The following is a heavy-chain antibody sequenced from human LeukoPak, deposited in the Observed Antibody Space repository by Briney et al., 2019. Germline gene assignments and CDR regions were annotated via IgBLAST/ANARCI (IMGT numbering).Heavy chain of an antibody. V-gene: IGHV3-30*04. Sequence: GGSLRLSCEASRFTFSSYAMHWVRQVPGRGLEWVAVISFDVSNNYYADSVKGRFTISRDNSKNTLYLQMNSLRAEDTAVYYCARDKIMGATTGSTFHYWGQGTLVTVSS. CDR1: RFTFSSYA. CDR3: ARDKIMGATTGSTFHY. D-gene: IGHD1-26*01. J-gene: IGHJ4*02. CDR2: ISFDVSNN.